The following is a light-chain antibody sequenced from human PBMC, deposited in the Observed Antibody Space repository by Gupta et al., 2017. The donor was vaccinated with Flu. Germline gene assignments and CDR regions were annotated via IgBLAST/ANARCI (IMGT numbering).Light chain of an antibody. Sequence: IVMTQSPATLPVYQGERATLACRASQRISSNCSCYQQKTGGDPSLLIFGAATRATGSPAWCCGSGSGTEDTTTTSSLQSEEVSVYYCQQYNYCTLTFGRGTKVEIK. V-gene: IGKV3-15*01. CDR1: QRISSN. CDR3: QQYNYCTLT. J-gene: IGKJ4*01. CDR2: GAA.